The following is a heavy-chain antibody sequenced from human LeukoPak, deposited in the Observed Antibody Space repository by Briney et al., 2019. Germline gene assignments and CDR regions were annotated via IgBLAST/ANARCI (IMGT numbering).Heavy chain of an antibody. CDR1: GYTFTSYG. J-gene: IGHJ4*02. CDR2: ISAYNGNT. CDR3: ARSRQGEYYYGSGPIDY. V-gene: IGHV1-18*01. D-gene: IGHD3-10*01. Sequence: ASVKVSCKASGYTFTSYGISWVRQAPGQGLEWMGWISAYNGNTNYAQKLQGRVTMTTDTSTSTAYMELRSLRSDATAVYYCARSRQGEYYYGSGPIDYWGQGTLVTVSS.